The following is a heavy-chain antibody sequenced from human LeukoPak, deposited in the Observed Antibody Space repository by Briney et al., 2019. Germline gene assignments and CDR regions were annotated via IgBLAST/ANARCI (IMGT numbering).Heavy chain of an antibody. Sequence: SETLSLTCTVSGGSISSYYWSWIRQPPGKGLEWIGEINDSGSTNYNPSLKSRVTISLDTSTNQFSLKVSSVTAADTAMYYCARPVRGPWGQGTLVTVSS. CDR2: INDSGST. V-gene: IGHV4-34*01. CDR3: ARPVRGP. CDR1: GGSISSYY. J-gene: IGHJ5*02.